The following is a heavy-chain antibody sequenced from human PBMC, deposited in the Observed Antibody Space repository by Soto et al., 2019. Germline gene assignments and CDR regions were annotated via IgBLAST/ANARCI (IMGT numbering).Heavy chain of an antibody. CDR1: GYTFINYH. CDR3: AKSPRGEMATD. D-gene: IGHD5-12*01. V-gene: IGHV1-18*01. Sequence: QVQLVQSGGEVKKPGASVTVSCKASGYTFINYHITWVRQAPGQGLEWMAWINTYNGMTDYVKKFQGRVTMTRDTSTSTAYMELRNLGSDDTAVYFCAKSPRGEMATDWGQGTLVTVSS. CDR2: INTYNGMT. J-gene: IGHJ4*02.